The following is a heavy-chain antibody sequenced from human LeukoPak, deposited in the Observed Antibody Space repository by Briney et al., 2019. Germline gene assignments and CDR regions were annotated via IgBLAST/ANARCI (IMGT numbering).Heavy chain of an antibody. CDR1: GFXFTRSA. J-gene: IGHJ3*02. V-gene: IGHV1-58*02. CDR3: AAADYYDSSGYYPYAFHI. Sequence: SVKVSCKASGFXFTRSAIQWVRQARGQRHEWLGRIVVGSGNTNYAQSFQERVTITRDMSTSTAYMELSSLRSEDTAVYYCAAADYYDSSGYYPYAFHIWGQGTMVTVSS. D-gene: IGHD3-22*01. CDR2: IVVGSGNT.